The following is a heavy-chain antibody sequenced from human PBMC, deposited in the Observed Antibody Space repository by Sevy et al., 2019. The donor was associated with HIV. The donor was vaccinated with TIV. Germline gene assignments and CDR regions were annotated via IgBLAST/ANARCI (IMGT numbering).Heavy chain of an antibody. V-gene: IGHV1-24*01. CDR3: GGDRGEDYCSGNSWQRHYYNGLDV. D-gene: IGHD2-15*01. Sequence: ASVKVSCKVAGYRLIEVSMHWVRQAPGKGLEWMGHLDPEDGETIYPQKFQGRVTMTEDTSTDTAYMEVSSLRSEDTGVYYWGGDRGEDYCSGNSWQRHYYNGLDVWGQGTTVTVSS. CDR2: LDPEDGET. J-gene: IGHJ6*02. CDR1: GYRLIEVS.